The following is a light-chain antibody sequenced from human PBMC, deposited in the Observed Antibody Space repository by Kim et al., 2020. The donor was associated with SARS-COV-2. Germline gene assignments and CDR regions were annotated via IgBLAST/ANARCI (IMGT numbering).Light chain of an antibody. CDR1: QSVGSW. V-gene: IGKV1D-12*01. Sequence: ASVGGRVTITCRASQSVGSWLAWYQQRPGKAPKLLIYATSRLQSGVPSRFSGSGSGTEFTLTITYLQPEDFATYYCQQSNSFPLTFGGGTKLEI. CDR2: ATS. CDR3: QQSNSFPLT. J-gene: IGKJ4*01.